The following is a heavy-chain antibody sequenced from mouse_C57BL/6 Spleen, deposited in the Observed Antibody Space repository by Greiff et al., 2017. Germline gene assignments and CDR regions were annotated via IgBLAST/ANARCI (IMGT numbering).Heavy chain of an antibody. D-gene: IGHD2-1*01. Sequence: VQLQQSGAELVRPGSSVKLSCKASGYTFTSYWMDWVKQRPGQGLEWIGNIYPSDSETHYNQKFKDKATLTVDKSSSTAYMQLSSLTSEDSAVYYCARWDYGNYRAYWGQGTLVTVSA. J-gene: IGHJ3*01. CDR3: ARWDYGNYRAY. V-gene: IGHV1-61*01. CDR1: GYTFTSYW. CDR2: IYPSDSET.